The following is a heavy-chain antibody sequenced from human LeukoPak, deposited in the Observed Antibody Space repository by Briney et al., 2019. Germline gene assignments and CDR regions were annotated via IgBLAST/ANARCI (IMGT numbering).Heavy chain of an antibody. CDR1: GYSFTSYW. J-gene: IGHJ3*02. D-gene: IGHD3-3*01. CDR2: IYPGDSDT. Sequence: GESLEISCKGSGYSFTSYWIGWVRQMPGKGLEWMGIIYPGDSDTRYSPSFQGQVTISADKSISTAYLQWSSLKASDTAMYYCARPLSKVESGDAFDIWGQGTMVTVSS. V-gene: IGHV5-51*01. CDR3: ARPLSKVESGDAFDI.